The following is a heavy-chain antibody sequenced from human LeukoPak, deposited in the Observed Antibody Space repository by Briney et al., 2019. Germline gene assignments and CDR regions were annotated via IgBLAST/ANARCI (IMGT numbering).Heavy chain of an antibody. CDR1: GYIFTGYY. D-gene: IGHD4-17*01. J-gene: IGHJ5*02. V-gene: IGHV1-2*02. CDR3: ARLSSHYGDYKVDP. CDR2: INPNSGDT. Sequence: APVKVSCKASGYIFTGYYMHWVRQAPGQGLEWMGWINPNSGDTNYAQKFQGRVTMTRDTSISTAYMELSSLRSEDTAVYYCARLSSHYGDYKVDPWGQGTLVTVSS.